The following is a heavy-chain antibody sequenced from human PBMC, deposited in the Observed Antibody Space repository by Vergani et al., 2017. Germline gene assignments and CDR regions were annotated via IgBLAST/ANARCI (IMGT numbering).Heavy chain of an antibody. J-gene: IGHJ6*02. V-gene: IGHV5-51*01. Sequence: EVQLVQSGAEVKKPGESLKISCKGSGYSFTSYWIGWVRQMPGKGLEWMGIIYPGDSDTRYSPSFQGQVTISADKSISTAYLQWSSLKASDTAMYYCARENPGYCSGGSCYAGYYYYGMDVWGQGTTVTVSS. CDR3: ARENPGYCSGGSCYAGYYYYGMDV. CDR1: GYSFTSYW. D-gene: IGHD2-15*01. CDR2: IYPGDSDT.